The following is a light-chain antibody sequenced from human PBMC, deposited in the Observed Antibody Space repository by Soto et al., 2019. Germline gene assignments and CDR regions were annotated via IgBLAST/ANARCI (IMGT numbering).Light chain of an antibody. CDR1: QSVTSSN. V-gene: IGKV3-20*01. CDR2: GAS. J-gene: IGKJ2*01. CDR3: QHYGASQYT. Sequence: IVLTQSPGTLSLSPGETAILSCMASQSVTSSNLAWYQHRPGQAPRLLISGASNRATGIAERFSGSGSGADFRLTISRLEPEDFAVYYCQHYGASQYTFGQGTKLELK.